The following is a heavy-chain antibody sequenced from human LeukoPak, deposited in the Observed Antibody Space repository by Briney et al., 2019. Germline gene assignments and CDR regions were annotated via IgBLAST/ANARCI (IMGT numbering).Heavy chain of an antibody. Sequence: PGGSLRLSCAASGFTFSDYYMSWVRQAPGKGLEWVANIKQDGSEKYYVDSVKGRFAISRDNAKNSLYLQMNSLRAEDTAVYYCARKISPPFWTLSGDYFDYWGQGTLVTVSS. CDR3: ARKISPPFWTLSGDYFDY. J-gene: IGHJ4*02. V-gene: IGHV3-7*01. D-gene: IGHD3/OR15-3a*01. CDR1: GFTFSDYY. CDR2: IKQDGSEK.